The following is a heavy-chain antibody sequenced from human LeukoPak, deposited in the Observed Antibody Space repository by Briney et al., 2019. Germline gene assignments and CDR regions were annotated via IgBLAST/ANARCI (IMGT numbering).Heavy chain of an antibody. CDR2: IYYSGST. J-gene: IGHJ4*02. V-gene: IGHV4-59*01. D-gene: IGHD6-19*01. Sequence: SETLSLTCTVSGGSISSYYWSWIRQPPGKGLEWIGYIYYSGSTNYNPSLKSRVTISVDTSKNQFSLKLSSVTAADTAVYYCARVNVAVAGGQFDYWGQGTLVTVSS. CDR3: ARVNVAVAGGQFDY. CDR1: GGSISSYY.